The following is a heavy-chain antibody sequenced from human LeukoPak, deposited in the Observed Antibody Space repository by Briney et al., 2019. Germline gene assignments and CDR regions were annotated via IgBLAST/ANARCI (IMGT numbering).Heavy chain of an antibody. Sequence: PGGSLRLSCAASGFTFSSYAMTWVRQAPGKGLEWVSGISASGDSTYYADSVKGRFTISRDNSKNTLYLQMNSLRAEDTAVYYCARGPRRFGEFPFDYWGQGALVTASS. CDR2: ISASGDST. D-gene: IGHD3-10*01. CDR3: ARGPRRFGEFPFDY. J-gene: IGHJ4*02. V-gene: IGHV3-23*01. CDR1: GFTFSSYA.